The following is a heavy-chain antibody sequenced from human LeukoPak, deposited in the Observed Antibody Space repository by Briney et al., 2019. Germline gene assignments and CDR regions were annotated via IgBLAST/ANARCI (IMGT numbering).Heavy chain of an antibody. CDR1: GFTFSDYY. CDR2: ISSSGSTI. V-gene: IGHV3-11*01. J-gene: IGHJ1*01. Sequence: GGSLRLSCAASGFTFSDYYMSWIRQAPGKGLEWVSCISSSGSTIYYADSVKGRFTISRDNAKNSLYLQMNSLRAEDTAVYYCAITYSSSWYEYFQHWGQGTLVTVSS. CDR3: AITYSSSWYEYFQH. D-gene: IGHD6-13*01.